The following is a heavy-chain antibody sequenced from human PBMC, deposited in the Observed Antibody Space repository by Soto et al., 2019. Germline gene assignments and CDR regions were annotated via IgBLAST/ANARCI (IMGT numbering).Heavy chain of an antibody. Sequence: QVPLVQSGAEVKKPGASVKVSCKASGYRFSGYGISWARLAPGQGLEWMGWISGYTGNTQYSQKFQGRVTMTADTSTSTAFMELRSLGSDDTAVYFCASSPLASRPSWFDPWGPGTLVTVSS. J-gene: IGHJ5*02. CDR1: GYRFSGYG. V-gene: IGHV1-18*04. D-gene: IGHD6-6*01. CDR2: ISGYTGNT. CDR3: ASSPLASRPSWFDP.